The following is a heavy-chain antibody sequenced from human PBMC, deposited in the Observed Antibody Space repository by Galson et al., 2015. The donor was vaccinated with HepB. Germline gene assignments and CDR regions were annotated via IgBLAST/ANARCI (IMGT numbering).Heavy chain of an antibody. V-gene: IGHV6-1*01. CDR3: ARAAPGKDFDY. D-gene: IGHD6-25*01. CDR1: GDSVSSNSVT. CDR2: TYYRSKWYY. J-gene: IGHJ4*02. Sequence: CAISGDSVSSNSVTWNWIRQSPSRGLEWLARTYYRSKWYYDYSVSVRSRITINADTSKNQFSLQLNSVTPDDTAVYYCARAAPGKDFDYWGQGTLVTVSS.